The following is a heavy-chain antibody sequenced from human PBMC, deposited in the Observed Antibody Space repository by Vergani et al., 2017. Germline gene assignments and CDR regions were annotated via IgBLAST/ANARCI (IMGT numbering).Heavy chain of an antibody. CDR2: INAGNGNT. D-gene: IGHD1-26*01. CDR1: GYTFTSYA. Sequence: QVQLVQSGAEVEKPGASVKVSCKASGYTFTSYAMHWVRQAPGQRLEWMGWINAGNGNTKYSQKFQGRVTITRDTSASTAYMQLSSLRSEDTAVYYCARDDALSGSYNGGWFDPWGQGTRVTVSS. CDR3: ARDDALSGSYNGGWFDP. J-gene: IGHJ5*02. V-gene: IGHV1-3*01.